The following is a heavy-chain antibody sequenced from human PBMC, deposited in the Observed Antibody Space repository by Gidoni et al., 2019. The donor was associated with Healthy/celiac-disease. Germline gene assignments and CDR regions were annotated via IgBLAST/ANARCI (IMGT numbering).Heavy chain of an antibody. V-gene: IGHV3-48*03. D-gene: IGHD3-22*01. CDR2: ISSSGSTI. CDR1: GFPFSSYE. Sequence: EVQLVESGGGLVQPGGSLRLPCPASGFPFSSYEMNWVRQAPGKGLGWVSYISSSGSTIDYADSVKGRFTISRDNAKNSLYLQMNGLRAEDTAVYYCARSYYYDSSGYYPPPDYWGQGTLVTVSS. CDR3: ARSYYYDSSGYYPPPDY. J-gene: IGHJ4*02.